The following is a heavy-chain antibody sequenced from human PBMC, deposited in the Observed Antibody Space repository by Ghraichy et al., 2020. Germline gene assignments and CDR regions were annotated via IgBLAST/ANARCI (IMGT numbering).Heavy chain of an antibody. CDR2: ISGSGGST. V-gene: IGHV3-23*01. Sequence: GGSLRLSCAASGFTFSSYAMSWVRQAPGKGLEWVSAISGSGGSTYYADSVKGRFTISRDNSKNTLYLQMNSLRAEDTAVYYCAKDPDTTGDYYYYYGMDVWGQGTTVTVSS. D-gene: IGHD4-11*01. CDR3: AKDPDTTGDYYYYYGMDV. J-gene: IGHJ6*02. CDR1: GFTFSSYA.